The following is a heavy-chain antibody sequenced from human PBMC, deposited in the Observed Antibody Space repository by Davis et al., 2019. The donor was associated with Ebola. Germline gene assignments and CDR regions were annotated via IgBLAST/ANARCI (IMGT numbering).Heavy chain of an antibody. J-gene: IGHJ2*01. D-gene: IGHD3-22*01. CDR3: ARQPTGYYYDSSGYHTTGWYFGL. CDR1: GGSFSVYY. CDR2: INHSGST. V-gene: IGHV4-34*01. Sequence: MPSQTLSPTCVLDGGSFSVYYWSWIRQPPGKVLEWMGEINHSGSTNYNPSLPSRVTISVDTSKNQFSLKLSSVTAADTAVYYCARQPTGYYYDSSGYHTTGWYFGLWGRGTLVTVSS.